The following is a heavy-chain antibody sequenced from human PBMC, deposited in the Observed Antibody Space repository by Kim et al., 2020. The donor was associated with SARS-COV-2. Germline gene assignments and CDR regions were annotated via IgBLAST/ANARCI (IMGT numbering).Heavy chain of an antibody. V-gene: IGHV3-15*01. CDR2: IKSKTDGGTT. CDR3: TTEDDSSGYYYGLLYGMDV. J-gene: IGHJ6*02. Sequence: GGSLRLSCAASGFTFSNAWMSWVRQAPGKGLEWVGRIKSKTDGGTTDYAAPVKGRFTISRDDSKNTLYLQMNSLKTEDTAVYYCTTEDDSSGYYYGLLYGMDVWGQGTTVTVSS. CDR1: GFTFSNAW. D-gene: IGHD3-22*01.